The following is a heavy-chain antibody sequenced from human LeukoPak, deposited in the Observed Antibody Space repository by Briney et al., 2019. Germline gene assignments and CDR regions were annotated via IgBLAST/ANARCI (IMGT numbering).Heavy chain of an antibody. J-gene: IGHJ4*02. CDR2: IQGDGSST. CDR1: GFTFSSYW. Sequence: GGSLRLSCAASGFTFSSYWMHWVRQAPGKGLVWVSRIQGDGSSTSYADSVKGRFTISRDNAKNTLYLQMNSLRAEDTAVYYCATIRDWPRDYWGQGTLVTVSS. D-gene: IGHD2-21*02. V-gene: IGHV3-74*01. CDR3: ATIRDWPRDY.